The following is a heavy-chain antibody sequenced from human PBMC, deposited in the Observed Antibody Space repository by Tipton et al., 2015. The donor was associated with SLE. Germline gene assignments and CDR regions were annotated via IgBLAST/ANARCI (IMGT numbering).Heavy chain of an antibody. D-gene: IGHD6-13*01. Sequence: SGVTFSNYWMSWVRQAPGKGLEWVANIKEDGSETYYVDSVKGRFTISRDNAKNSLYLQMNSLRAEDTAVYYCARGGYSSSWYVYWGQGTLVTVSS. V-gene: IGHV3-7*01. CDR1: GVTFSNYW. J-gene: IGHJ4*02. CDR2: IKEDGSET. CDR3: ARGGYSSSWYVY.